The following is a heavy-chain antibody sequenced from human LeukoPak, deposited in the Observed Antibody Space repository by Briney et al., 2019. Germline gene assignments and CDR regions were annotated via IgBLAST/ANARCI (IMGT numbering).Heavy chain of an antibody. Sequence: GGSLRLSCAASGFTFSSYSMNWVRQAPGKGLEWVSSISSSSSYIYYADSVKGRFTISRDNSKNTLYLQMNSLRAEDTAVYYCARERAAGRIDYWGQGTLVTVSS. D-gene: IGHD6-13*01. V-gene: IGHV3-21*04. CDR2: ISSSSSYI. J-gene: IGHJ4*02. CDR3: ARERAAGRIDY. CDR1: GFTFSSYS.